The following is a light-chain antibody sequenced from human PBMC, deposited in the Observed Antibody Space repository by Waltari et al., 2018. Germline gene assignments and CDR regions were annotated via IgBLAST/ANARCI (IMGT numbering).Light chain of an antibody. CDR1: QSVGKF. CDR2: DAS. V-gene: IGKV3-11*01. J-gene: IGKJ5*01. Sequence: EVVLTQSPVTLSLSPGERATLPCGASQSVGKFLAWYQKKTGQAPRLLIYDASNRATGIPVTFSGSGSGTDFTLTISSVQPEDFALYFCQQRSDWPPSITFGQGTRLEI. CDR3: QQRSDWPPSIT.